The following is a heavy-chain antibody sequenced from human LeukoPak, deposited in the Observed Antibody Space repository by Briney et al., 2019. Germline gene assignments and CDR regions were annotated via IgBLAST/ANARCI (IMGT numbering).Heavy chain of an antibody. V-gene: IGHV5-51*01. CDR2: IYPGDSDT. Sequence: GESLKISCKGSGYSFTSYWIGWVRQMPGKGLEWMGIIYPGDSDTRYSPSFQGQVTISADKSISTAYLQWSSLKASDTAMYYCARQYYYGSGSYRNNWFDPWGQGTLVTVSS. CDR1: GYSFTSYW. J-gene: IGHJ5*02. D-gene: IGHD3-10*01. CDR3: ARQYYYGSGSYRNNWFDP.